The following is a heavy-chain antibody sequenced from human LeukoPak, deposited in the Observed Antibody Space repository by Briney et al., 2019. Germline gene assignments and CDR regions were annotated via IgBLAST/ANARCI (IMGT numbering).Heavy chain of an antibody. CDR2: ISWNSNTI. V-gene: IGHV3-9*01. CDR1: GFTFDDYV. CDR3: TKKANEAFDI. Sequence: GRSLRLSCAASGFTFDDYVMDWVRQAPGKGPEWVSSISWNSNTIDYADSVKGRFTISRDNAKNSLYLQMNSLRVEDTALYYCTKKANEAFDIWGQGTMVTVSS. J-gene: IGHJ3*02.